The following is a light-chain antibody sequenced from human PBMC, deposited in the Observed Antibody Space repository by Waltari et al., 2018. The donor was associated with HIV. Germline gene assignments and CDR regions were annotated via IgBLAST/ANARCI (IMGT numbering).Light chain of an antibody. CDR1: NRNLGFFHL. CDR3: NSYSSDDTVV. Sequence: QSALTQPASVSGSPGQSLTITCTGTNRNLGFFHLVSWSQQYPGTAPHLILYGVTSRPPGVSNRFSGSKSGNTASLTISGLQTDDEAEYYCNSYSSDDTVVFGGGTKLTVL. V-gene: IGLV2-14*01. CDR2: GVT. J-gene: IGLJ2*01.